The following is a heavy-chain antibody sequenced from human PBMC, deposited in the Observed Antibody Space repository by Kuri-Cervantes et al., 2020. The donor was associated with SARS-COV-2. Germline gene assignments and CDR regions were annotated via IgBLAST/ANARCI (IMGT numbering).Heavy chain of an antibody. CDR1: GFAFRSYG. V-gene: IGHV3-30*18. CDR2: TSFDENNK. D-gene: IGHD1-26*01. Sequence: SLKISCAASGFAFRSYGMHWVRQAPGKGLEWVAVTSFDENNKRYADSVKGRFPISRDNSKNTLYLQMNSLKVEDTAVYYCAKDLWEWERFYFYGMDVWGQGTTVTVSS. J-gene: IGHJ6*02. CDR3: AKDLWEWERFYFYGMDV.